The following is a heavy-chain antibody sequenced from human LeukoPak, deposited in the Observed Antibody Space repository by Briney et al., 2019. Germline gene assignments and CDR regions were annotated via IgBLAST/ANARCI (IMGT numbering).Heavy chain of an antibody. V-gene: IGHV4-38-2*01. CDR1: GYSISSGYY. J-gene: IGHJ5*02. CDR2: IYHSGST. CDR3: ARNPVVVVPAATREGFDP. D-gene: IGHD2-2*01. Sequence: SETLSLTXAVSGYSISSGYYWGWIRQPPGKGLEGIGRIYHSGSTYYNPSLKSRVTISVDASKNQFSLKLSSVTAADTAVYYCARNPVVVVPAATREGFDPWGQGTLVTVSS.